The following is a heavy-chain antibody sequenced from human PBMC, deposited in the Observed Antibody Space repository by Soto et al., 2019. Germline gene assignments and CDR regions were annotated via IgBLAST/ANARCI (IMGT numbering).Heavy chain of an antibody. D-gene: IGHD6-6*01. V-gene: IGHV4-39*05. CDR2: IYYSGST. J-gene: IGHJ4*02. CDR1: GGSISSSSYY. CDR3: ATNSFIAARQFDY. Sequence: QLQLQESGPGLVKPSETPSLTCTVSGGSISSSSYYWGWIRQPPGKGLEWIGSIYYSGSTYYNPSLKSRVTISVDTSKNQFSLKLSSVTAADTAVYYCATNSFIAARQFDYWGQGTLVTVSS.